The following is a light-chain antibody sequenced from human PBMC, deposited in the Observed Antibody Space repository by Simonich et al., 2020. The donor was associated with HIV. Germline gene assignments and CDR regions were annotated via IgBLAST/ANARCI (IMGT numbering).Light chain of an antibody. J-gene: IGKJ3*01. CDR3: QQANSFPFT. Sequence: EIVMTQSPATLSVSPGERATLSCRASQSVSSNLAWYQQKPGQAPRPLIYGASTRATGIPARFSGSGSGTEFNLTISSLQSEDVATYHCQQANSFPFTFGPGTKVDIK. CDR1: QSVSSN. CDR2: GAS. V-gene: IGKV3-15*01.